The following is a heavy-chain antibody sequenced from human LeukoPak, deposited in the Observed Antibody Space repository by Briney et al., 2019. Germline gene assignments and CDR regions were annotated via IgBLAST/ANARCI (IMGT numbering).Heavy chain of an antibody. J-gene: IGHJ6*02. V-gene: IGHV1-24*01. CDR3: ATSVVRSSYYYYYGMDV. CDR2: FDPEDGET. CDR1: GYTLTELP. D-gene: IGHD3-10*01. Sequence: ASVKVSCKVSGYTLTELPMHWVRQAPGKGLEWMGGFDPEDGETIYAQKFQGRVTMTEDTSTDTAYMELSSLRSEDTAVYYCATSVVRSSYYYYYGMDVWGQGTTVTVSS.